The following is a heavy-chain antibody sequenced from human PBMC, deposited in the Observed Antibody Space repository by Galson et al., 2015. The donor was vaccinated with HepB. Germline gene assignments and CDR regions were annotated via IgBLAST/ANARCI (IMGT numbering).Heavy chain of an antibody. CDR3: ARDEEDIVVVPAATGYFDY. Sequence: SLRLSCAASGFTFSSYGMHWVRQAPGKGLEWVSYISSSSSTIYYADSVKGRFTISRDNAKNSLYLQMNSLRDEDTAVYYCARDEEDIVVVPAATGYFDYWGQGTLVTVSS. V-gene: IGHV3-48*02. J-gene: IGHJ4*02. CDR2: ISSSSSTI. D-gene: IGHD2-2*01. CDR1: GFTFSSYG.